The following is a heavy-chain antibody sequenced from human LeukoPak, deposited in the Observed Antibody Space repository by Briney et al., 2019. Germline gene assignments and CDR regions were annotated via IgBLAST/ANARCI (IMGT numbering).Heavy chain of an antibody. V-gene: IGHV4-4*08. Sequence: SETLSLTCTVSGGSISNYYWTWIRQPPGKTLEWIGCSHKSGSTHYNPSLRSRVTISVDTSKNQFSLKLSSVTAADTAVYYCAREENIRLLWFGELLPGPGWFDPWGQGTLVTVSS. CDR1: GGSISNYY. D-gene: IGHD3-10*01. CDR2: SHKSGST. J-gene: IGHJ5*02. CDR3: AREENIRLLWFGELLPGPGWFDP.